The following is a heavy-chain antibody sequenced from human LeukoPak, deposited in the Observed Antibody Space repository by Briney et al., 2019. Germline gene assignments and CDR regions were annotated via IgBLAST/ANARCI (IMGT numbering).Heavy chain of an antibody. V-gene: IGHV1-2*02. Sequence: ASVKVSCKASGYTLTGYYMHWVRQAPGQGLEWMGWINPNSGGTNYAQKFQGRVTMTRDTSISTAYMELSRLRSDDTAVYYCARVLYYYDSSGNLDYWGQGTLVTVSS. CDR2: INPNSGGT. D-gene: IGHD3-22*01. J-gene: IGHJ4*02. CDR3: ARVLYYYDSSGNLDY. CDR1: GYTLTGYY.